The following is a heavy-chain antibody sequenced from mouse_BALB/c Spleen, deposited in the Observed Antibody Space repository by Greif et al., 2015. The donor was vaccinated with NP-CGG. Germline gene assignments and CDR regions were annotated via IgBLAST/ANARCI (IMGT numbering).Heavy chain of an antibody. D-gene: IGHD2-4*01. J-gene: IGHJ2*01. V-gene: IGHV1-63*02. CDR3: AREGLRREEPFDY. CDR2: TYPGGGYT. CDR1: GYTFTNYW. Sequence: QVQLQQPGAELVRPGPSVKISCKASGYTFTNYWLGWVKQRPGHGLEWIGDTYPGGGYTNYNEKFKGKATLTADTSSSTAYMQLSSLTSEDSAVYFCAREGLRREEPFDYWGQGTTLTVSS.